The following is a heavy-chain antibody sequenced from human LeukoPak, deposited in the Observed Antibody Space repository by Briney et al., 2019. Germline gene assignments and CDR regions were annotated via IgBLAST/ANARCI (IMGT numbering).Heavy chain of an antibody. J-gene: IGHJ6*02. Sequence: GSLSLSCTASGFTFSNYAMTWVRQAPGKGLEWVSSISGTGGRTYSADSVKGRFTISRDNSKNTLYLQMKNLRVEHTAVYYCAKGLHGGVGYGVDVWGQGTTVSVSS. CDR1: GFTFSNYA. CDR2: ISGTGGRT. D-gene: IGHD3-16*01. V-gene: IGHV3-23*01. CDR3: AKGLHGGVGYGVDV.